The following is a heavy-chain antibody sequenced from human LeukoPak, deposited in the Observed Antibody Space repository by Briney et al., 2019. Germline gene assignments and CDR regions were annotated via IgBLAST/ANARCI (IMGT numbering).Heavy chain of an antibody. V-gene: IGHV3-7*01. J-gene: IGHJ3*02. CDR1: GFTFSTYC. D-gene: IGHD3-10*01. Sequence: GGSLRLSCAASGFTFSTYCMTWLRQTPGKGLEWVANIKPDGDEEYYVDSVNGRFTISRDNAKNSLYLQMDSLTAEDTALYYCARDPYYYNSGSFAAFDIWGQGTMVTVSS. CDR3: ARDPYYYNSGSFAAFDI. CDR2: IKPDGDEE.